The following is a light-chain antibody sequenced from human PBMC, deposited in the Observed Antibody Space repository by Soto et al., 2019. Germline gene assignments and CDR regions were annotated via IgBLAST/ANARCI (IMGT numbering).Light chain of an antibody. CDR2: DAS. Sequence: DIQMTQSPSTLSASVGDRVTITCRASQSISSWLAWYQQKPGKAPKLLIYDASSLESGVPSRFSGSGSGTDFTLTISSLQPEDFGIYYCQQSYSTPPDTFGQGTRLEIK. CDR1: QSISSW. CDR3: QQSYSTPPDT. V-gene: IGKV1-39*01. J-gene: IGKJ5*01.